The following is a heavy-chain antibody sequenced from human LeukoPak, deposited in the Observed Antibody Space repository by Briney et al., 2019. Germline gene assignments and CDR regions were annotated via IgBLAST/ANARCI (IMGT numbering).Heavy chain of an antibody. V-gene: IGHV4-59*01. CDR2: IHLSGST. CDR3: ARVSVEMATIEH. D-gene: IGHD5-24*01. J-gene: IGHJ4*02. CDR1: GGSISSYY. Sequence: SETLSLTCTVSGGSISSYYWSWIRQPPGKGLEWIGYIHLSGSTYYNPSLKSRVTISVDRSKNQFSLKLSSVTAADTAVYYCARVSVEMATIEHWGQGTLVTVSS.